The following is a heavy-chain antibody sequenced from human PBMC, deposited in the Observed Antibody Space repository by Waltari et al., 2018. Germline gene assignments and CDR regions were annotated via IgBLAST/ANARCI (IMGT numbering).Heavy chain of an antibody. Sequence: QVQLVQSGAEVKKPGASVKVSCKASGYTFPRYSMHWVRQAPGQGLEWMGWINPNSGGTNYAQKFQGRVTMTRDTSISTAYMELSRLRSDDTAVYYCAAHYYDSSGSDYWGQGTLVTVSS. D-gene: IGHD3-22*01. J-gene: IGHJ4*02. CDR1: GYTFPRYS. CDR2: INPNSGGT. CDR3: AAHYYDSSGSDY. V-gene: IGHV1-2*02.